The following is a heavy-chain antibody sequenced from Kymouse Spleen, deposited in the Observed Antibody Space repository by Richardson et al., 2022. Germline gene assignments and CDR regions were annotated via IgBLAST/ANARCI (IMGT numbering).Heavy chain of an antibody. Sequence: QVQLQQWGAGLLKPSETLSLTCAVYGGSFSGYYWSWIRQPPGKGLEWIGEINHSGSTNYNPSLKSRVTISVDTSKNQFSLKLSSVTAADTAVYYCARNRAARPGHLDYWGQGTLVTVSS. CDR1: GGSFSGYY. J-gene: IGHJ4*02. CDR3: ARNRAARPGHLDY. V-gene: IGHV4-34*01. CDR2: INHSGST. D-gene: IGHD6-6*01.